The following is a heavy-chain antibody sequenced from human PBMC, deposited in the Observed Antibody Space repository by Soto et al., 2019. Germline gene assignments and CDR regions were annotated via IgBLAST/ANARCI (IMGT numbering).Heavy chain of an antibody. Sequence: QITLKESGPTLVKPTQTLTLTCTFSGFSLTTSGVGVGWIRQPPGKALEWLAVIYWDDDKRYSPSLKSRLTIYKDTSKNQVVLTMTNIDPVDTATYACAHTLGIAGRPDYWGQGALVTVSS. CDR2: IYWDDDK. V-gene: IGHV2-5*02. CDR3: AHTLGIAGRPDY. D-gene: IGHD6-13*01. J-gene: IGHJ4*02. CDR1: GFSLTTSGVG.